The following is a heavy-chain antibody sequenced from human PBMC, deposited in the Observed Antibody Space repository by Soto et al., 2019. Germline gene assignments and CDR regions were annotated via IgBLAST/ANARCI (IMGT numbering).Heavy chain of an antibody. V-gene: IGHV4-59*01. CDR2: IYYSGTT. CDR3: ARPHNLGGYGFDI. CDR1: GDSISNYY. D-gene: IGHD3-16*01. J-gene: IGHJ3*02. Sequence: PSETLSLTCSVSGDSISNYYWSWIRQPPGKGLEWIGYIYYSGTTSYNPSLKSRVTISVDTSKNQLSLDLNYVTAADMAVYYCARPHNLGGYGFDIWDQGTMVTVS.